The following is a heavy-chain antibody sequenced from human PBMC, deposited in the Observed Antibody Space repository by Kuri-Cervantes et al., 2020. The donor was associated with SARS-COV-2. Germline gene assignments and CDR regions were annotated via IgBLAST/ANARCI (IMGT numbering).Heavy chain of an antibody. CDR3: ARTLGGYCSGGSCVYFDY. Sequence: SGPTLVKPTQTLTLTCTFSGLPLSTSGMRVSWIRQPPGKALEWLARIDWDEDRFYSTSLKTRLTISKDTSKNQVVLTMTNMDPVDTATYYCARTLGGYCSGGSCVYFDYWAQGTLVTVSS. CDR1: GLPLSTSGMR. CDR2: IDWDEDR. D-gene: IGHD2-15*01. V-gene: IGHV2-70*04. J-gene: IGHJ4*02.